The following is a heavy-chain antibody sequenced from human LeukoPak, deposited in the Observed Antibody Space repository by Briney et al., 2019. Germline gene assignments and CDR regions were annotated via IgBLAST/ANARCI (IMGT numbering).Heavy chain of an antibody. D-gene: IGHD3/OR15-3a*01. J-gene: IGHJ4*02. V-gene: IGHV4-34*01. CDR2: INHIGSI. CDR3: ARGLWSEDY. Sequence: SETLSLTCAVYGGSFSGYCWSWIRQPPGKGLEWIGEINHIGSINYNPSLKSRVSMSGDTSKHQFSLKLSSVTAADTAVYYCARGLWSEDYWGQGTLVTVSS. CDR1: GGSFSGYC.